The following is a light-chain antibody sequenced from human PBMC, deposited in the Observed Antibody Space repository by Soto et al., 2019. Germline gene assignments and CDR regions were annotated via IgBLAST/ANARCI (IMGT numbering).Light chain of an antibody. Sequence: QSVLTQPASVSGSPGQSITISCTGTNSDVGGYNYVSWFQQHPGKAPKLMIYEVTNRPSGVSNRFSGSKSGNTASLTISGLQAEDEADYYCSSYTSSSTQVFGTGTKV. CDR2: EVT. CDR3: SSYTSSSTQV. CDR1: NSDVGGYNY. J-gene: IGLJ1*01. V-gene: IGLV2-14*01.